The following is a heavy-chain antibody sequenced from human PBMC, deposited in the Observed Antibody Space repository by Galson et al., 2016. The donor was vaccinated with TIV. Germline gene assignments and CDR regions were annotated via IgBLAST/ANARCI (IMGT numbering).Heavy chain of an antibody. Sequence: SGGTFDNYAINWVRQAPGQGLEWMGGILPISATTNYAQKFQDRVTITTDEFTSTVYMELSSLRSGDTAVYFCARDIPCGGSCYSFDDWGQGTLVTVSS. CDR3: ARDIPCGGSCYSFDD. V-gene: IGHV1-69*05. J-gene: IGHJ4*02. D-gene: IGHD2-15*01. CDR2: ILPISATT. CDR1: GGTFDNYA.